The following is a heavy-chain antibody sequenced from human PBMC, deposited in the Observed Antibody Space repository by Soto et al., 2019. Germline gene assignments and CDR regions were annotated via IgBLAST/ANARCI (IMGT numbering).Heavy chain of an antibody. V-gene: IGHV1-18*04. J-gene: IGHJ3*02. CDR1: GYTFTSYG. CDR3: ASMGHYDILTGYYRPRAFDI. D-gene: IGHD3-9*01. Sequence: ASVKVSCKASGYTFTSYGISWVRQAPGQGLEWMGWISAYNVNTNHAQKLQGRVTMTTDTSTSTAYMELRSLRSDDTAVYYCASMGHYDILTGYYRPRAFDIWGQGTMVTVSS. CDR2: ISAYNVNT.